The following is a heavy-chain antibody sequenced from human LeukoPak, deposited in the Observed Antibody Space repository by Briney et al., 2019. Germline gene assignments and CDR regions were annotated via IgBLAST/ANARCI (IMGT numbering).Heavy chain of an antibody. D-gene: IGHD5-18*01. CDR1: GFTFDDYA. CDR3: AKDSSMVTSYFDY. J-gene: IGHJ4*02. Sequence: GGSLRLSCAASGFTFDDYAMHWVRQAPGKGLEWVSGISWNSGTIDYADSVKVRFTISRDNAKNSLYLQMNSLRAEDMALYYCAKDSSMVTSYFDYWGQGTLVTVSS. V-gene: IGHV3-9*03. CDR2: ISWNSGTI.